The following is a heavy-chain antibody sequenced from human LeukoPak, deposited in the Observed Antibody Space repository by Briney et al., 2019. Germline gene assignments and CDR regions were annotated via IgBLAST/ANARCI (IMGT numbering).Heavy chain of an antibody. CDR1: GFTFSSYA. J-gene: IGHJ4*02. CDR3: AKPQTPGIAVAGPDY. D-gene: IGHD6-19*01. Sequence: GGSLRLSCAAPGFTFSSYAMSWVRQAPGKGLEWVSAISGSGGSTYYADSVKGRFTISRDNSKNTLYLQMNSLRAEDTAVYYCAKPQTPGIAVAGPDYWGQGTLVTVSS. CDR2: ISGSGGST. V-gene: IGHV3-23*01.